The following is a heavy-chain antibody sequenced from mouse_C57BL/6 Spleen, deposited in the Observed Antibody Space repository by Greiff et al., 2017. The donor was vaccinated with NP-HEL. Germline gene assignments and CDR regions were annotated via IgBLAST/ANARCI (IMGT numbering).Heavy chain of an antibody. D-gene: IGHD1-1*01. Sequence: QVQLQQSGPELVKPGASVKISCKASGYAFSSSWMNWVKPRPGKGLEWIGRIYPGDGDTNYNGKFKGKATLTADKSSSTAYMQLSSLTSEDSAVYFCARGDYGSPFAYWGQGTLVTVSA. V-gene: IGHV1-82*01. J-gene: IGHJ3*01. CDR1: GYAFSSSW. CDR2: IYPGDGDT. CDR3: ARGDYGSPFAY.